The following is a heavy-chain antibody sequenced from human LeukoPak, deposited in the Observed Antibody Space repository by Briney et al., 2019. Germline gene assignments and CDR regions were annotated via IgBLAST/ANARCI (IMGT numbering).Heavy chain of an antibody. D-gene: IGHD2-2*01. CDR2: ISAYNGNT. J-gene: IGHJ4*02. V-gene: IGHV1-18*04. Sequence: ASVKVSCKASGYTFTGYYMHWVRQAPGQGLEWMGWISAYNGNTNYAQKVQGRVTMTTDTSTSTAYMELRSLRSEDTAVYYCARGSPASGPAATTVPDYWGQGTLVTVSS. CDR1: GYTFTGYY. CDR3: ARGSPASGPAATTVPDY.